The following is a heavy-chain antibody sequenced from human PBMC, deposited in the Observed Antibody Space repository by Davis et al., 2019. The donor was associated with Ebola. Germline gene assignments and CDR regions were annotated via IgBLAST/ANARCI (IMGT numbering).Heavy chain of an antibody. CDR3: AKVLKDSSSYHHAFDI. Sequence: ASVKVSCKASGYTFSSYGIAWVRQAPGQGLEWMGWINPNNGNRKFAQKLQDRVTMTTDTSTRTAYMELRSLRSDDTAVYYCAKVLKDSSSYHHAFDIWGQGTMVTVSS. CDR2: INPNNGNR. J-gene: IGHJ3*02. V-gene: IGHV1-18*01. CDR1: GYTFSSYG. D-gene: IGHD3-22*01.